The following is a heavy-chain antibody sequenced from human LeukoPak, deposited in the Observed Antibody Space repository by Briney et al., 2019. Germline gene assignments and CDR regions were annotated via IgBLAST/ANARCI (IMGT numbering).Heavy chain of an antibody. J-gene: IGHJ6*02. Sequence: PGGSLRLSCAASGFTFSHAWMSWVRQAPGKGLEWVGRIKSKTDGGTTDYAAPVKGRFTISRDDSKNTLYLQMNSLETEDTAVYYCTTAVVVGYYYGMDVWGQGTTVTVSS. CDR2: IKSKTDGGTT. D-gene: IGHD2-2*01. CDR3: TTAVVVGYYYGMDV. V-gene: IGHV3-15*01. CDR1: GFTFSHAW.